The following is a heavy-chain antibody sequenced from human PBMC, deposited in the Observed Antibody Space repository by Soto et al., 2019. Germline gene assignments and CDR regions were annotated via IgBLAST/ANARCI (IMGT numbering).Heavy chain of an antibody. J-gene: IGHJ6*02. D-gene: IGHD2-2*01. V-gene: IGHV3-30*03. CDR3: ARAGSPTCQPYSCHYYGMDV. Sequence: QVQLVESGGGVVQPRRSLRLSCAASGFNFNNYNLHWVRQAPGKGLEWVAVVSYEGNNKYYGDSVKGRFTISKDESKTTVYLQMTILRSEDTAKYYCARAGSPTCQPYSCHYYGMDVWGLGTTVTVSS. CDR2: VSYEGNNK. CDR1: GFNFNNYN.